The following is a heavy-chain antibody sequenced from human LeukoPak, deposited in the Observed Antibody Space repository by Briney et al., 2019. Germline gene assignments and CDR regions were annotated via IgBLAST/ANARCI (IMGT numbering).Heavy chain of an antibody. J-gene: IGHJ3*01. CDR3: AKDRVNGNGIWDAFDV. CDR1: GFTFSSYA. D-gene: IGHD3-3*02. V-gene: IGHV3-23*01. CDR2: ISASGGGT. Sequence: GGSLRLSCAASGFTFSSYAMTWVRQAPGKGLEWVSVISASGGGTSYADSVKGRFTISRDDSKNTLFLQMNSLRAEDSATYYCAKDRVNGNGIWDAFDVWGQGTVVAVSS.